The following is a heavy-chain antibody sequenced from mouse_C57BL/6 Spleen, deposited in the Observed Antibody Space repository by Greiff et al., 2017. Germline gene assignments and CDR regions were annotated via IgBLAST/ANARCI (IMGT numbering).Heavy chain of an antibody. CDR3: ARKDDYDGYFDV. CDR2: IWSGGST. Sequence: VKLQQSGPGLVQPSQSLSITCTVSGFSLTSYGVHWVRQSPGKGLEWLGVIWSGGSTDYNAAFISRLNIRKDNSKSQVFFKMNSLQADDTAIYDSARKDDYDGYFDVWGTGTTVTVSS. D-gene: IGHD2-4*01. V-gene: IGHV2-2*01. J-gene: IGHJ1*03. CDR1: GFSLTSYG.